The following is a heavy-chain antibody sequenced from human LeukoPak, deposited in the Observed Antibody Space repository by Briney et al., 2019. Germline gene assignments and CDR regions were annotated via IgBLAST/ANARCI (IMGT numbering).Heavy chain of an antibody. CDR2: INGDGGGA. CDR3: ARDVPHNWFDT. V-gene: IGHV3-74*01. CDR1: GITFGNNW. Sequence: GGSLRLSCAASGITFGNNWMHWIRQGPGKGLVWISRINGDGGGAIYADSVKGRFTVSRDNAKNTLYLQMNSLRAEDTAVYYCARDVPHNWFDTWGQGTLVTVSS. J-gene: IGHJ5*02.